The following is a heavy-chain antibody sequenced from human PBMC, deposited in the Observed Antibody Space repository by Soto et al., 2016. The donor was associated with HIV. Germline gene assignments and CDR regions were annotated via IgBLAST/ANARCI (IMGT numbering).Heavy chain of an antibody. CDR2: IIPIFGTA. Sequence: QVQLVQSGAEVKKPGASVKVSCKTSGYTFTNYGVSWVRQAPGQGLEWMGGIIPIFGTANYAQKFQGRVTITADESTSTAYMELSSPRSEDTAVYYCASSTGAGVYWGQGTXGHRLL. CDR3: ASSTGAGVY. CDR1: GYTFTNYG. D-gene: IGHD2-21*01. V-gene: IGHV1-69*01. J-gene: IGHJ4*02.